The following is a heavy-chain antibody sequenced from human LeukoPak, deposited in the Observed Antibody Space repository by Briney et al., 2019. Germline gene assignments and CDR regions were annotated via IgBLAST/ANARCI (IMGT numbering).Heavy chain of an antibody. V-gene: IGHV1-2*02. CDR3: ARDIRGIVGAQNDY. J-gene: IGHJ4*02. Sequence: GASVKVSCKASGYTLTGYYMHWVRQAPGQGLEWMGWINPNSGGTNYAQKFQGRVTMTRDTSISTAYMELSRLRSDDTAVYYCARDIRGIVGAQNDYWGQGTLVTVSS. D-gene: IGHD1-26*01. CDR1: GYTLTGYY. CDR2: INPNSGGT.